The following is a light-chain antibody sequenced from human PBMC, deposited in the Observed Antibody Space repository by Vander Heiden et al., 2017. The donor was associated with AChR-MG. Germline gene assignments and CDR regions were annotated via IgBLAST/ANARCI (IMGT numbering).Light chain of an antibody. CDR3: CSYAGSTYV. CDR2: EVN. CDR1: NSDVGAYNL. Sequence: QSALTQPASVSGSPGQSITISCTGANSDVGAYNLVSWYQQHPGRAPKLVIYEVNKRPSGASDRFSGSKSGFTASLTISGLQAEDEADYYCCSYAGSTYVFGTGTKVTVL. J-gene: IGLJ1*01. V-gene: IGLV2-23*02.